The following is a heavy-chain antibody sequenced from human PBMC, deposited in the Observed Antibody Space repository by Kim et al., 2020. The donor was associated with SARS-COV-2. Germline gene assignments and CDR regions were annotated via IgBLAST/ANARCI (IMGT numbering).Heavy chain of an antibody. D-gene: IGHD3-22*01. CDR3: AKSQWGYYDSSGMEY. Sequence: GGSLRLSCAASGFTFSSYAMSWVRQAPGKGLEWVSAISGSGGSTYYADSVKGRFTISRDNSKNTLYLQMNSLRAEDTAVYYCAKSQWGYYDSSGMEYWGQGTLVTVSS. V-gene: IGHV3-23*01. J-gene: IGHJ4*02. CDR2: ISGSGGST. CDR1: GFTFSSYA.